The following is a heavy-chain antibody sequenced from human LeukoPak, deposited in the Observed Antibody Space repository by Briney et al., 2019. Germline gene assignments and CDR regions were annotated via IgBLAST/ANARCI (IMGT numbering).Heavy chain of an antibody. CDR1: GFTFSNAW. CDR2: IKTKADGETT. CDR3: TLWSGSYM. Sequence: PGGSLRLSCAASGFTFSNAWMSWVRQAPGKGLEWVSLIKTKADGETTDYAAPVKGRFTISRDDSKNTLYLQMNSLKTEDTAVYYCTLWSGSYMGGQGTLVTVSS. D-gene: IGHD1-26*01. J-gene: IGHJ4*02. V-gene: IGHV3-15*01.